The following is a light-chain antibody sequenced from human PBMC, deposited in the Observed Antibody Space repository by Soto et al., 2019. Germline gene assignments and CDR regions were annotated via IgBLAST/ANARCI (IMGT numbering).Light chain of an antibody. CDR2: DVS. CDR1: SSDVGGYNY. Sequence: QSALTQPASVSGSPGQSIAISCTGTSSDVGGYNYVSWYQQHPGKDPKLMIYDVSNRPSGVSNRFSGSTSGNTASLTISGLQAEDEADYYCSSYTSSDTYVFGTGTKLTVL. V-gene: IGLV2-14*01. CDR3: SSYTSSDTYV. J-gene: IGLJ1*01.